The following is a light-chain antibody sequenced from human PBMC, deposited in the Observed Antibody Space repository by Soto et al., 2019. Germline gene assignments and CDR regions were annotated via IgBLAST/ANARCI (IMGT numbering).Light chain of an antibody. J-gene: IGLJ2*01. CDR2: EVS. CDR3: VLYMKGDIRV. Sequence: QSALTQPPSASGSPGQSVTISCTGTSSDVGDNYVSWYQQHLGKAPKLIIYEVSQRPSGVPDRFSGSILGSKAALTITGAQADDESVYYCVLYMKGDIRVFGGGTKLTVL. CDR1: SSDVGDNY. V-gene: IGLV2-8*01.